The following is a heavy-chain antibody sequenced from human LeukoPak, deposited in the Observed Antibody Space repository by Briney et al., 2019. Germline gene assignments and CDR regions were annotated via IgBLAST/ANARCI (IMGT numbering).Heavy chain of an antibody. CDR2: FDPEDGET. CDR1: GYTLTELS. V-gene: IGHV1-24*01. CDR3: ATDNDSSGYT. Sequence: ASVKVSCKVSGYTLTELSVHWVRQAPGKGLEWMGGFDPEDGETIYAQKFQGRVTMTEDTSTDTAYMELSGLRSEDTAVYYCATDNDSSGYTWGQGTLVTVSS. D-gene: IGHD3-22*01. J-gene: IGHJ5*02.